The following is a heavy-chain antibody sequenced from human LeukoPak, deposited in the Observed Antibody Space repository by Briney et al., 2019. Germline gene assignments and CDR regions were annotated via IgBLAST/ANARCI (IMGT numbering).Heavy chain of an antibody. Sequence: GGSLRLSCAASGFTFSSYEMNWVRQAPGKGLEWVSYISSSGSTIYYADSVKGRFTISRDNAKNSLYLQMNSLRAEDTAVYYCAKIPSAVPGRRFDYWGQGTLVTVSS. CDR3: AKIPSAVPGRRFDY. CDR2: ISSSGSTI. D-gene: IGHD6-19*01. V-gene: IGHV3-48*03. J-gene: IGHJ4*02. CDR1: GFTFSSYE.